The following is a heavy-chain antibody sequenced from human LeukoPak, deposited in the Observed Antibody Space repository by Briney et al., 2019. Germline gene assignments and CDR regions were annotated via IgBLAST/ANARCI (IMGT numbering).Heavy chain of an antibody. CDR3: ARGGSYDSSGFYFAEYFQH. V-gene: IGHV4-59*01. J-gene: IGHJ1*01. CDR1: GGSIRSYY. D-gene: IGHD3-22*01. Sequence: SETLSLTCTVSGGSIRSYYWSWIRQPPGKGLEWIGYIYYSGSTNYNPSLKSRVTGSIDTSKNQFSLKLSSVTAAGTAVYYCARGGSYDSSGFYFAEYFQHWGQGILVTVSS. CDR2: IYYSGST.